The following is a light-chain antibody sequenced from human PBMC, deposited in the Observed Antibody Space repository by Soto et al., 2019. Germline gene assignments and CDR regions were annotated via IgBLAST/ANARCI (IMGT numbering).Light chain of an antibody. V-gene: IGLV2-8*01. J-gene: IGLJ3*02. CDR3: SSYAGSNNFWV. Sequence: QSALTQPPSASGSPGQSVTISCTGTSSDVGGYNYFSWYQQHPGKAPKLMIYEVSKRPSGVPDRFSGSKSGNTASLTVSGLQAEDEADYYCSSYAGSNNFWVFGGGTQLTVL. CDR2: EVS. CDR1: SSDVGGYNY.